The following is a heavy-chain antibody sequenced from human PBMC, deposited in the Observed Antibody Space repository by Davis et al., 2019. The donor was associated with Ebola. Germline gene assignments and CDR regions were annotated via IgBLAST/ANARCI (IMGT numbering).Heavy chain of an antibody. CDR3: ARPIADSYGYNYYGMDV. CDR1: GYTFTSYD. J-gene: IGHJ6*02. CDR2: MNPNSGNT. D-gene: IGHD5-18*01. Sequence: ASVKVSCKASGYTFTSYDINWVRQATGQGLEWMGWMNPNSGNTGYAQKFQGRVTMTRNTSISTAYMELSSLRSEDTAVYYCARPIADSYGYNYYGMDVWGQGTTVTVSS. V-gene: IGHV1-8*01.